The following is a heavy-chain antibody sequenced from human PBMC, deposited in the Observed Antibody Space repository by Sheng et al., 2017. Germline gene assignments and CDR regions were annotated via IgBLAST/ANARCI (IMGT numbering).Heavy chain of an antibody. CDR3: ASGKVVGXTLEYFFDY. J-gene: IGHJ4*02. CDR2: TYSGGTT. D-gene: IGHD1-26*01. V-gene: IGHV3-66*02. Sequence: EVNLVESGGGLVQPGGSLRLSCAAPGFTVSNNYMTWVRQAPGKGLEWVSVTYSGGTTYYADSVKGRFTVSRDNSKNTLYLQMNSLRVEDTAVYYCASGKVVGXTLEYFFDYVGPGNPGHRLF. CDR1: GFTVSNNY.